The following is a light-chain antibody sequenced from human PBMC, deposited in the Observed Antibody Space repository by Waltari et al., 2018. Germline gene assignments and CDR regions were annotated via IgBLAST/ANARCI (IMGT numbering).Light chain of an antibody. Sequence: SYEVTPPPSMSVSPGPPATITCSADKLVENYDCWHQPKPGQSPVRVIYQDAKRPSGLPERFSGSNSGNTATLTISGTQAMDEAAYYCQAWDSNTVAFGGGTKLTVL. CDR3: QAWDSNTVA. CDR1: KLVENY. CDR2: QDA. J-gene: IGLJ2*01. V-gene: IGLV3-1*01.